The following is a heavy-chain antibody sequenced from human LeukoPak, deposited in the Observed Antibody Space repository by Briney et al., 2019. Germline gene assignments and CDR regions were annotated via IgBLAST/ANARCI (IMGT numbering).Heavy chain of an antibody. D-gene: IGHD2-15*01. V-gene: IGHV5-51*01. CDR3: ARQLCSGGTCYLDF. CDR1: GYSFTNYW. Sequence: GESLKISCKGSGYSFTNYWIGWVRQTPGRGLEWMGIIYPFDSDTRYSPSFQGQVAISADKSISTAYLQWSSLKASDIAMYYCARQLCSGGTCYLDFWGQGTLVTVSS. J-gene: IGHJ4*02. CDR2: IYPFDSDT.